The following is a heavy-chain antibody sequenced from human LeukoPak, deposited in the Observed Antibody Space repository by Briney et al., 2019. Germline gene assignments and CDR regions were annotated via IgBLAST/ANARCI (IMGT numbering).Heavy chain of an antibody. CDR3: ARDWTVARAFDI. Sequence: GSSVKVSCKASGGTFSSYAISWVRQAPGQGLGWMGRIIPIFGTANYAQKFQGRVTITTDESTSTAYMELSSLRSEDTAVYYCARDWTVARAFDIWGQGTMVTVSS. CDR1: GGTFSSYA. J-gene: IGHJ3*02. CDR2: IIPIFGTA. D-gene: IGHD5-12*01. V-gene: IGHV1-69*05.